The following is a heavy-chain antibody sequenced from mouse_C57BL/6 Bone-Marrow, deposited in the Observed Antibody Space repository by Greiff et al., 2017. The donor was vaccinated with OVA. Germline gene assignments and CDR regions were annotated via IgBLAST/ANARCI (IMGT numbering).Heavy chain of an antibody. CDR1: GYTFTDYY. Sequence: VQVVESGAELVKPGASVKISCKASGYTFTDYYINWVKQRPGQGLEWIGKLGPGSGSTYYNEKFKGKATLTADKSSSTAYMPLSSLTSEDAAVDFGAREGAFYGMDYGGQGTSGTGSA. CDR3: AREGAFYGMDY. D-gene: IGHD1-1*01. V-gene: IGHV1-77*01. J-gene: IGHJ4*01. CDR2: LGPGSGST.